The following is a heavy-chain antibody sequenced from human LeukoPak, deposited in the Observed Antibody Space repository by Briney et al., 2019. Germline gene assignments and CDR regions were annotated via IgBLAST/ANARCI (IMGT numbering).Heavy chain of an antibody. CDR3: ARSKDILTGYCFDY. V-gene: IGHV4-59*01. J-gene: IGHJ4*02. D-gene: IGHD3-9*01. Sequence: SETLSLTCTVSGGSISSYYWSWIRQPPGKGLEWIGYIYYSGSTKYNPSLKSRVTISVDTSKKQFSLKLSSVTAADTAVYYCARSKDILTGYCFDYWGQGTLVTVSS. CDR1: GGSISSYY. CDR2: IYYSGST.